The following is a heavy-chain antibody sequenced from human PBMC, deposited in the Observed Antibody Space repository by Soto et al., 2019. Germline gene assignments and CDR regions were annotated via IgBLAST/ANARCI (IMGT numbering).Heavy chain of an antibody. Sequence: GGSLRLSCVASGFTFSGSAMHWVRQASGKGLEWVGRIGSKGNGYATAYAASVKGRFTVSRDDSTNTVYLQMNSLKTGDTAVYYCTRLRNQLERPDNFDCWGQGALVTVSS. CDR1: GFTFSGSA. CDR3: TRLRNQLERPDNFDC. D-gene: IGHD1-1*01. V-gene: IGHV3-73*01. CDR2: IGSKGNGYAT. J-gene: IGHJ4*02.